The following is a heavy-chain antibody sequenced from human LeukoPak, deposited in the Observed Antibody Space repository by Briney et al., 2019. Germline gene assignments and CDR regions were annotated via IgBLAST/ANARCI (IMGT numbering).Heavy chain of an antibody. J-gene: IGHJ3*02. CDR2: INPNSGGT. D-gene: IGHD2-21*02. Sequence: ASVKVSCKASGYTFTGYYMHWVRQAPGQGLEWMGRINPNSGGTNYAQKFQGRVTMTRDTSISTAYMELSRLRSDDTAVYYRARGNIRCGGDCDAFDIWGQGTMVTVSS. CDR1: GYTFTGYY. CDR3: ARGNIRCGGDCDAFDI. V-gene: IGHV1-2*06.